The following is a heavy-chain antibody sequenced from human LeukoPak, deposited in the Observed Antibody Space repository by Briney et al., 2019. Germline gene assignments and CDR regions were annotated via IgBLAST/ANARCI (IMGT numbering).Heavy chain of an antibody. D-gene: IGHD1-26*01. J-gene: IGHJ4*02. V-gene: IGHV3-23*01. CDR3: AKVRQEPGY. CDR1: GFSFSSYA. Sequence: GGSLRLSCAASGFSFSSYAMTWVRQAPGRGLEWVSTISSRSGSTTYADSVKGRFSISRDNSKNTLYLQMNSLRAEDTAVYYCAKVRQEPGYWGQGTLVTVSS. CDR2: ISSRSGST.